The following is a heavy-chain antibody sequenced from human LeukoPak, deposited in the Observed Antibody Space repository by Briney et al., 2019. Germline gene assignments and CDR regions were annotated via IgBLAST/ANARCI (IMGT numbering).Heavy chain of an antibody. CDR2: IWYDGSNK. J-gene: IGHJ4*02. Sequence: PGGSLRLSCAASGFTFSSYGMHWVRQAPGKGPEWVAVIWYDGSNKYYADSVKGRFTISRDNSKNTLYLQMNSLRAEDTAVYYCARGENPYGDYDWGYWGQGTLVTVSS. CDR1: GFTFSSYG. D-gene: IGHD4-17*01. V-gene: IGHV3-33*01. CDR3: ARGENPYGDYDWGY.